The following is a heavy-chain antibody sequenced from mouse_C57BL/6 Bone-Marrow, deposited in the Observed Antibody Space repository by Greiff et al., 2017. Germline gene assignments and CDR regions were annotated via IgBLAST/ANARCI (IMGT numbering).Heavy chain of an antibody. Sequence: EVKLVQSGPVLVKPGASVKISCKASGFTFTDYYMHWVKQSHGKSLEWIGLVYPYNGGTSYNQKFKGKATLTVDTSSSTAYMQLSSLTSEDSAVYYGARELRLYYYDMDDWGQGTSVTVSS. J-gene: IGHJ4*01. CDR1: GFTFTDYY. V-gene: IGHV1-36*01. D-gene: IGHD1-1*01. CDR3: ARELRLYYYDMDD. CDR2: VYPYNGGT.